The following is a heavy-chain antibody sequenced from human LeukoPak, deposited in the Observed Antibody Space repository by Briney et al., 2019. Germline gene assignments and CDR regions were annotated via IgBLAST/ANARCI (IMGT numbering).Heavy chain of an antibody. CDR2: IYYSSST. V-gene: IGHV4-59*01. D-gene: IGHD1-7*01. CDR3: ARRTPNWNSYYFDH. Sequence: SETLSLTCTVSGGSLSAYYWSWIRQPPGKGLEWIGYIYYSSSTNYNPSLNSRLTISVDTSKNQFSLILTSVTAADTAVYYCARRTPNWNSYYFDHWGQGILVTVSS. J-gene: IGHJ4*02. CDR1: GGSLSAYY.